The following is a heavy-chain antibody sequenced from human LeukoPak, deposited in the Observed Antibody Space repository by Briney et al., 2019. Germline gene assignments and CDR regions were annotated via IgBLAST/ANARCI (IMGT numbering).Heavy chain of an antibody. J-gene: IGHJ4*02. V-gene: IGHV4-34*01. CDR3: ARVRVSGSYYTARFDY. CDR2: INHSGST. Sequence: SETLSLTCAVYGGSFSGYYWSWIRQPPGKGLEWIGEINHSGSTNYNPSLKSRVTISVDTSKNQFSLKLSSVTAADTAVYYCARVRVSGSYYTARFDYWGQGTLVTVSS. CDR1: GGSFSGYY. D-gene: IGHD3-10*01.